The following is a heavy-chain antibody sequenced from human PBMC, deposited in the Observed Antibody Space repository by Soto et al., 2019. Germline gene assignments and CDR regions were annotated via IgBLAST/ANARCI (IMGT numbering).Heavy chain of an antibody. V-gene: IGHV1-46*03. D-gene: IGHD3-22*01. CDR3: ARESTYYYDSSGYKRGICDY. CDR2: INPSGGST. CDR1: GYTFTSYY. Sequence: QVQLVQYGAEVKKPGASVKVSCKASGYTFTSYYMHWVRQAPGQGLEWMGIINPSGGSTSYAQKIQGRVTTTRDKSTSTVYMELSSVRSEDTAVYYCARESTYYYDSSGYKRGICDYWGQGTLVTVSS. J-gene: IGHJ4*02.